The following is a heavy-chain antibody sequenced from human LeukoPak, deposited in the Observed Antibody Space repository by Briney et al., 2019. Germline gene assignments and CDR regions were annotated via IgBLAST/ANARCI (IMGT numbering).Heavy chain of an antibody. D-gene: IGHD6-19*01. CDR2: ISSSGSTI. V-gene: IGHV3-48*03. J-gene: IGHJ4*02. CDR1: GFTFSSYE. CDR3: ARGPHLYSSGWYHFDY. Sequence: PGGSLRLSCAASGFTFSSYEMNWVRQAPGKGLEWVSYISSSGSTIYYADSVKGRFTISRDNARNSLYLQMNSLRGEDTAVYYCARGPHLYSSGWYHFDYWGQGTLVTVSS.